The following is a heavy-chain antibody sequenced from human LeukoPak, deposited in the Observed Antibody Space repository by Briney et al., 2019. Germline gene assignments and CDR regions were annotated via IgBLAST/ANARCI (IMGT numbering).Heavy chain of an antibody. Sequence: GGSLRLSCAASGFTFSTYWMHWARQAPGKGLMWVSRINTDGSSATYADSVKGRFTISRDNAKNMLYLQMNSLRAEDAAVYYCAKAREYGDYVRAFDIWGQGTMVTVSS. CDR3: AKAREYGDYVRAFDI. V-gene: IGHV3-74*01. CDR1: GFTFSTYW. CDR2: INTDGSSA. J-gene: IGHJ3*02. D-gene: IGHD4-17*01.